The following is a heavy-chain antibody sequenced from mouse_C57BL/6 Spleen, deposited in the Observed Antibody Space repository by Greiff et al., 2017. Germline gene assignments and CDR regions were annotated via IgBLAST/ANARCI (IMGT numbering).Heavy chain of an antibody. CDR1: GFTFTDYY. V-gene: IGHV7-3*01. J-gene: IGHJ2*01. D-gene: IGHD6-2*01. Sequence: EVQLVESGGGLVQPGGSLSLSCAASGFTFTDYYMSWVRQPPGKALEWLGFIRNKANGYTTEYSASVKGRFTISRDNSQSILYLQMNALRAEDSATYYCARYKTVVSGTVNYFDYWGQGTTLTVSS. CDR2: IRNKANGYTT. CDR3: ARYKTVVSGTVNYFDY.